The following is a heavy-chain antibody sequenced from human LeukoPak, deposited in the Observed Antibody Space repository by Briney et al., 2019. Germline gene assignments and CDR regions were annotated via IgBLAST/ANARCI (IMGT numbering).Heavy chain of an antibody. CDR3: AREVRGVYYYYMDV. J-gene: IGHJ6*03. V-gene: IGHV3-7*01. CDR1: GFTFSSYW. CDR2: IKQDGSEK. Sequence: GGSLRLSCAASGFTFSSYWMSWVRLAPGKGLEWVANIKQDGSEKYYVDSVKGRFTISRDNAKNSLYLQMNSLRAEDTAVYYCAREVRGVYYYYMDVWGKGTTVTVSS. D-gene: IGHD3-10*01.